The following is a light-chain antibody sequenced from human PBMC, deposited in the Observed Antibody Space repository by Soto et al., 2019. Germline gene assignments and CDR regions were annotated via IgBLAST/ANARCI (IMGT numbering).Light chain of an antibody. CDR2: DVS. Sequence: DIQMTQSPSSLSASIGDRITITCQASQDICNSLNWYQQKSGKAPNLLIYDVSRLGTGVPSRFSGSGSRTDFRLTICGLERQKVATYYCQEFGSVPFTFGGGTKVEIK. CDR3: QEFGSVPFT. J-gene: IGKJ4*01. V-gene: IGKV1-33*01. CDR1: QDICNS.